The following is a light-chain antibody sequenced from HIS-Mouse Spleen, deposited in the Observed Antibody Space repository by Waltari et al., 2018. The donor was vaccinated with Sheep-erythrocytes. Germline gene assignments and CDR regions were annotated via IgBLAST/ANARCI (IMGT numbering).Light chain of an antibody. J-gene: IGLJ3*02. CDR2: EVS. Sequence: QSALTQPRSVSGSPGQSVTISCTGPSRDVGGYNYFSWYQQHPGKAPKLMIYEVSKRPSGVPDRFSGSKSGNTASLTVSGLQAEDEADYYCSSYAGSNNWVFGGGTKLTVL. CDR3: SSYAGSNNWV. CDR1: SRDVGGYNY. V-gene: IGLV2-8*01.